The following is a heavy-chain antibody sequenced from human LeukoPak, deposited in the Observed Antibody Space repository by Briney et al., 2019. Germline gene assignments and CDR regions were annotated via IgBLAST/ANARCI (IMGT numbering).Heavy chain of an antibody. Sequence: LSLTCTVSGGSISSGDYYWSWIRQAPGKGLEWVSYISSSGSTIYYADSVKGRFTISRDNAKSSLYLQMNSLRAEDTAVYYCARYLYYDSSGLNWFDPWGQGTLVTVSS. CDR2: ISSSGSTI. V-gene: IGHV3-11*01. D-gene: IGHD3-22*01. CDR3: ARYLYYDSSGLNWFDP. CDR1: GGSISSGDYY. J-gene: IGHJ5*02.